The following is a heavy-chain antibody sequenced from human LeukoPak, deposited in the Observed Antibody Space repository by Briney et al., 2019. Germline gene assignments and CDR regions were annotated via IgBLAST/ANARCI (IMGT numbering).Heavy chain of an antibody. Sequence: PGGSLRLSCAASGFTFSSSAMHGVRQAPGKGLEHVSAISSDGGSTYYANSVKGRFSISRDSSENMLYLQMGSLRSEDMAVYYCVRGGRYSSSSLDYWGQGILVSVSS. J-gene: IGHJ4*02. CDR2: ISSDGGST. V-gene: IGHV3-64*01. CDR1: GFTFSSSA. CDR3: VRGGRYSSSSLDY. D-gene: IGHD6-13*01.